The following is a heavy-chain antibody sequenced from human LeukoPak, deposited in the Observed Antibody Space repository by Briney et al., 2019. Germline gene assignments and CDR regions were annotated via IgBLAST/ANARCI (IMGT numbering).Heavy chain of an antibody. V-gene: IGHV1-69*04. J-gene: IGHJ6*02. CDR2: IIPIFGIA. CDR1: GGTFTSYA. Sequence: SVTVSCKASGGTFTSYAISWVRQSPGQGLERMGRIIPIFGIANYAHKFQGRVTSTTDKSTSTAYRELSSLRSEDTAVYYCAREDYYCSSTSCSPGCCIAARPGGYYYGMDVWGQGTTVTVSS. D-gene: IGHD2-2*01. CDR3: AREDYYCSSTSCSPGCCIAARPGGYYYGMDV.